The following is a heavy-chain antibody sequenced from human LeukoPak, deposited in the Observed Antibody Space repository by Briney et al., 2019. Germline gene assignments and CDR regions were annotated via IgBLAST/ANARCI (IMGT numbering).Heavy chain of an antibody. V-gene: IGHV1-2*06. Sequence: ASVKVSCKASGYAFTGYYMHWVRHAPGHGLERMGRIHPNSGGTNYAQKFQGRAAMTRDTSISTAYMELSRLRSDDTAVYYCARDPPRFCSGGSCDPNFDYWGQGTLVTVSS. CDR3: ARDPPRFCSGGSCDPNFDY. CDR1: GYAFTGYY. J-gene: IGHJ4*02. D-gene: IGHD2-15*01. CDR2: IHPNSGGT.